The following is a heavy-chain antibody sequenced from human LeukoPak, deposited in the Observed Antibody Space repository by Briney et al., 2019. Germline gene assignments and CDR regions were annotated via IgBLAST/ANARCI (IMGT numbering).Heavy chain of an antibody. V-gene: IGHV3-11*04. CDR3: ASQSDILTGYYNVIADY. CDR1: GFTFSDYY. J-gene: IGHJ4*02. D-gene: IGHD3-9*01. Sequence: GGSLRLSCAASGFTFSDYYMSWIRQAPGKGLEWVSYISSSGSTIYYADSVKGRFTISRDNAKNSLYLQMNSLRAEDTAVYYCASQSDILTGYYNVIADYWGQGTLVTVSS. CDR2: ISSSGSTI.